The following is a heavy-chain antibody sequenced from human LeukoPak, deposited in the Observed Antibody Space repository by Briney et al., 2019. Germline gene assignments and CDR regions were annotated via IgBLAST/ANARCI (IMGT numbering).Heavy chain of an antibody. J-gene: IGHJ4*02. D-gene: IGHD6-13*01. CDR1: GFTFSSYA. CDR3: ARGRDIAAAGLPDPGKRSASDY. V-gene: IGHV3-30-3*01. Sequence: PGGSLRLSCAASGFTFSSYAMHWVRQAPGKGLEWVAVISYDGSNKYYADSVKGRFTISRDNSKNTLYLQMNSLRAEDTAVYYCARGRDIAAAGLPDPGKRSASDYWGQGTLVTVSS. CDR2: ISYDGSNK.